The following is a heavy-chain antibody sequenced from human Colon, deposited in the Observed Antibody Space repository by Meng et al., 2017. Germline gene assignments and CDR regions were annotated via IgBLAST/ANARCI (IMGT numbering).Heavy chain of an antibody. CDR2: IRSTGAT. V-gene: IGHV4-30-4*01. D-gene: IGHD3-10*01. Sequence: QVHLQESGPGLVKPSQTLSLPCTVSGDSISSDSYYWSWSRQPPGKGLEWIWFIRSTGATFYNPSLKSRVMMSVDTSRNQFSLKLNSMTAADTAVYYCARGELLWDYWGQGTLVTVSS. CDR1: GDSISSDSYY. J-gene: IGHJ4*02. CDR3: ARGELLWDY.